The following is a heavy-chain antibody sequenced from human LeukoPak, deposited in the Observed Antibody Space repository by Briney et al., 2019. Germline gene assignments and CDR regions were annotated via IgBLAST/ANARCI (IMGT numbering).Heavy chain of an antibody. CDR2: IYYSGST. CDR3: AIRGVTTQIDY. D-gene: IGHD5-18*01. V-gene: IGHV4-59*08. J-gene: IGHJ4*02. Sequence: GSLRLSCAASGFTFSDYYMSWIRQPPGKGLEWIGYIYYSGSTNYNPSLKSRVTISVDTSKNQFSLKLSSVTAADTAVYYCAIRGVTTQIDYWGQGTLVTVSS. CDR1: GFTFSDYY.